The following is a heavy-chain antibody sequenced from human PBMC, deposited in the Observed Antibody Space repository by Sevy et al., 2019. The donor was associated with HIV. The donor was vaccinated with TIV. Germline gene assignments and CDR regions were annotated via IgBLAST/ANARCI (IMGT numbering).Heavy chain of an antibody. V-gene: IGHV1-18*01. Sequence: ASVKVSCKGSGYPFTSFGISWVRQAPGQGLEWMGWINTNNGNANYAQKYQGRVTMTRDTSTSTAYMVLRSLRSDDTAVYYCAKDRGYCSGGSCYIQVWGQGTLVTVSS. CDR3: AKDRGYCSGGSCYIQV. CDR2: INTNNGNA. J-gene: IGHJ1*01. D-gene: IGHD2-15*01. CDR1: GYPFTSFG.